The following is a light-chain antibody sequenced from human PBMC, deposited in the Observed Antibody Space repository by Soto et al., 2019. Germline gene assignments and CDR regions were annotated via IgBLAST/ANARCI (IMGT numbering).Light chain of an antibody. J-gene: IGKJ5*01. CDR2: DAS. V-gene: IGKV3-11*01. CDR1: QSFSSY. CDR3: QQRSNWPPVIT. Sequence: EIVLTQSPATLSLSPGERATLSCRASQSFSSYLAWYQQKPGQAPRLLIYDASKRATGIPARFSGRGSGTDFPLTISSLEPADFAVYYCQQRSNWPPVITFGQGTRLEMK.